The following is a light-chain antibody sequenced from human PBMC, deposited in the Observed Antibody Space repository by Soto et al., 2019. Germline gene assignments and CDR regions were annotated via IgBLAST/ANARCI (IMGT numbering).Light chain of an antibody. CDR3: PQSKLRT. V-gene: IGKV1-5*01. Sequence: DLQMNPSPSTLSASVVSRVTITCRASQSISSWLAWYQKKPAKAPKLLIYDASSLESGVPSRFSGSGSGTEFTLTIRSLQPEDFATYYCPQSKLRTFGQGTTVEIK. CDR2: DAS. J-gene: IGKJ1*01. CDR1: QSISSW.